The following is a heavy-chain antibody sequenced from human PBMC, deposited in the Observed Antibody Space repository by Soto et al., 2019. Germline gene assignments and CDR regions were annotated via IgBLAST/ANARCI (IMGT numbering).Heavy chain of an antibody. Sequence: SETLSLTCTVSGGSVTSYYWSWIRQPPGKGLEWIGYIYYSGVTNYHPSLDSRVTISVDTSKNQFSLKLRSVTAADTAVYYCAKSPAPAYPDFDSWSQGTLVTVSS. CDR3: AKSPAPAYPDFDS. D-gene: IGHD2-21*01. J-gene: IGHJ4*02. CDR2: IYYSGVT. CDR1: GGSVTSYY. V-gene: IGHV4-59*08.